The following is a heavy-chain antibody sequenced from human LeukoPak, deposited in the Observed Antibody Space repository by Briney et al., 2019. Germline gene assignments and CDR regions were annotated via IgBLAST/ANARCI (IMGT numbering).Heavy chain of an antibody. D-gene: IGHD6-19*01. J-gene: IGHJ4*02. CDR3: AKDPSSGSTSFDY. CDR1: GFTFSSYG. V-gene: IGHV3-30*18. CDR2: ISYDGSNK. Sequence: GRSLRLSCAASGFTFSSYGMHWVRQAPGKGLEWVAVISYDGSNKYHADSVKGRFTISRDNSKNTLYLQMNSLRAEDTAVYYCAKDPSSGSTSFDYWGQGTLVTVSS.